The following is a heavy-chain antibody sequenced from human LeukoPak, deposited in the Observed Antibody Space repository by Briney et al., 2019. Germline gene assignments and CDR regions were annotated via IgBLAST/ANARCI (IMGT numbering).Heavy chain of an antibody. Sequence: PGGSLRLSCAASGFTFSSYAMHWVRQAPGKGLEWVAVISSDGSKKYYADSVKGRFTISRDNSQNTLYLQMNSLRAEDTAVYYCAKKFTGTTVISGDYFDYWGQGTLVTVSS. CDR2: ISSDGSKK. D-gene: IGHD4-17*01. J-gene: IGHJ4*02. V-gene: IGHV3-30-3*02. CDR3: AKKFTGTTVISGDYFDY. CDR1: GFTFSSYA.